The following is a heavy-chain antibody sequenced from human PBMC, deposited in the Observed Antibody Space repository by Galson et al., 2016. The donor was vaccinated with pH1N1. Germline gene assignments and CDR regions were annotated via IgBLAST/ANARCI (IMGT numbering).Heavy chain of an antibody. D-gene: IGHD3-3*02. CDR3: ARRGPSPISYPYYVDL. CDR2: IYFTGST. V-gene: IGHV4-30-4*08. Sequence: TLSLTCTVSGVSLSSGDYYWSWLRQPPGKGLEWIGFIYFTGSTYYSPSLKSRISMSLDTSNNQFSLRLTSVTAADTPVYYCARRGPSPISYPYYVDLWGNGTTVIVSS. CDR1: GVSLSSGDYY. J-gene: IGHJ6*03.